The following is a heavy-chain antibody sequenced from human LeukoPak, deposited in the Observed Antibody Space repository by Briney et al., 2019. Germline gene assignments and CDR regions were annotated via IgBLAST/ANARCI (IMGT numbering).Heavy chain of an antibody. CDR2: INPSGGST. J-gene: IGHJ4*02. D-gene: IGHD6-19*01. CDR1: GYTFTTYY. CDR3: ARALGSGWYWDY. V-gene: IGHV1-46*01. Sequence: ASVKVSCKASGYTFTTYYIHWVRQAPGQGLEWMGIINPSGGSTSYAQKFQGRVTMTRDTSTSTVYMELSSLRSKDTAVYYCARALGSGWYWDYWGQGTLVTVSS.